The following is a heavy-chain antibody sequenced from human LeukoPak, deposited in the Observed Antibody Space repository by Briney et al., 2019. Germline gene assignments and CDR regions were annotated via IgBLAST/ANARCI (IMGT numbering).Heavy chain of an antibody. CDR2: INHSGST. Sequence: SETLSLTCAVYGGSFSGYYWSWIRQPPGKGLEWIGEINHSGSTNYNPSLKSRVTISLDTSKNQFSLILSSVTAADTAVYYCARRDIVGATGPDNWGQGTLVTVSS. V-gene: IGHV4-34*01. CDR1: GGSFSGYY. J-gene: IGHJ4*02. CDR3: ARRDIVGATGPDN. D-gene: IGHD1-26*01.